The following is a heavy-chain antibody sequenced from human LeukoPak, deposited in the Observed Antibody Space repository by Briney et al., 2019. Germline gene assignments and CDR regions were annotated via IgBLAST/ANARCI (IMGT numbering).Heavy chain of an antibody. J-gene: IGHJ4*02. Sequence: GASVKVSFKASGYTFTSYAMHWVRQAPGQRLEWMGWINAGNGNTKYSQEFQGRVTITRDTSASTAYMELSSLRSEDMAVYYCARGNYVWGSYRYAIDYWGQGTLVTVSS. V-gene: IGHV1-3*03. CDR2: INAGNGNT. CDR1: GYTFTSYA. D-gene: IGHD3-16*02. CDR3: ARGNYVWGSYRYAIDY.